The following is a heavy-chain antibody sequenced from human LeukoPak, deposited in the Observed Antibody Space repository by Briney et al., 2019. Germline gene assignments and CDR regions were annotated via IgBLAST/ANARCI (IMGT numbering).Heavy chain of an antibody. CDR1: GFTFSSYS. J-gene: IGHJ5*02. Sequence: GGSLRLSCAASGFTFSSYSMNWVRQAPGKGLEWVSSISSSSSYIYYADSVKGRFTISRDNAKNSLYLQMNSLRAEDTAVYYCARDGAAAVPYNWFDPWGQGTLVTVSS. D-gene: IGHD6-13*01. V-gene: IGHV3-21*01. CDR2: ISSSSSYI. CDR3: ARDGAAAVPYNWFDP.